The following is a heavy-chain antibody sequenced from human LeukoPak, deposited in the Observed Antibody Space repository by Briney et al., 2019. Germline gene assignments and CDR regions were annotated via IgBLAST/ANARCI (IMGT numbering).Heavy chain of an antibody. J-gene: IGHJ6*02. V-gene: IGHV3-30-3*01. Sequence: GRSLRLSCAASGFTFSSYAMHWVRQAPGKGLEWVAVISYDGSNKYYADSVKGRFTISRDNSKNTLYLQMNSLRAEDTAVYYCARARREQQLVRGTDYYYGMDVWGQGTTVTVSS. CDR2: ISYDGSNK. CDR3: ARARREQQLVRGTDYYYGMDV. D-gene: IGHD6-13*01. CDR1: GFTFSSYA.